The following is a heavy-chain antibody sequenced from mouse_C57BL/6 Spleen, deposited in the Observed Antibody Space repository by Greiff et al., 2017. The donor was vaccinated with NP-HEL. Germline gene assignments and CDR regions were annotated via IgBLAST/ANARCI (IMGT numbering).Heavy chain of an antibody. CDR2: IDPETGGT. V-gene: IGHV1-15*01. CDR1: GYTFTDYE. J-gene: IGHJ3*01. CDR3: TRRMRDYDGAWFAY. D-gene: IGHD2-4*01. Sequence: VQVVESGAELVRPGASVTLSCKASGYTFTDYEMHWVKQTPVHGLEWIGAIDPETGGTAYNQKFKGKAILTADKSSSTAYMELRSLTSEDSAVYYCTRRMRDYDGAWFAYWGQGTLVTVSA.